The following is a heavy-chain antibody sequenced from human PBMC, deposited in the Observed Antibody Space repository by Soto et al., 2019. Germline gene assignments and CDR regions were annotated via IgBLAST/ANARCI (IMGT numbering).Heavy chain of an antibody. D-gene: IGHD3-22*01. CDR3: ARDPRYYDSTGYYYDWFDP. J-gene: IGHJ5*02. CDR1: GGSISSGDYY. V-gene: IGHV4-30-4*01. CDR2: ISYSGST. Sequence: SETLSLTCTVSGGSISSGDYYWNWIRQPPGKGLEWIGYISYSGSTYYNPSLKSRLTISVDTSKNQFSLKLSSVTAADTAVYYCARDPRYYDSTGYYYDWFDPWGQGTPVTAPQ.